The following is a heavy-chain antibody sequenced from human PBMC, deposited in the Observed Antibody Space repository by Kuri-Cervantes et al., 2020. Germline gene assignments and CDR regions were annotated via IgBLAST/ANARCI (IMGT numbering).Heavy chain of an antibody. Sequence: ASVKVSCKASGYTFTSYGISWVRQAPGQGLEWMGWMNPKSGNTGYAQKFQGRVTMTRSTSISTAYMELSSLRSEDTAVYYCARGYLPPLAYYYMDVWGKGTTVTDSS. CDR2: MNPKSGNT. CDR1: GYTFTSYG. J-gene: IGHJ6*03. D-gene: IGHD2/OR15-2a*01. V-gene: IGHV1-8*02. CDR3: ARGYLPPLAYYYMDV.